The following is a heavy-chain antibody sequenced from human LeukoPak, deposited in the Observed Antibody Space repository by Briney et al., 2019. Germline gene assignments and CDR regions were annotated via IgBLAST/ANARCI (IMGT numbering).Heavy chain of an antibody. D-gene: IGHD2-15*01. V-gene: IGHV4-59*08. J-gene: IGHJ4*02. CDR2: IYYRGTS. CDR1: GGSISGYY. CDR3: ARHYCSGGNCYYFDH. Sequence: SETLSLTCTVSGGSISGYYWSWIRQPPGQGLEWIGFIYYRGTSKYNPSLMSRVTMSVDTSKYQVSLKLSSVTAADTAVYYCARHYCSGGNCYYFDHWGQGTLVTVSS.